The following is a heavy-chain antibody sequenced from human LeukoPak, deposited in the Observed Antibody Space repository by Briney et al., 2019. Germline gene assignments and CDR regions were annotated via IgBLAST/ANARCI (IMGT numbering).Heavy chain of an antibody. CDR1: GFTFSTYA. J-gene: IGHJ3*02. CDR3: AKDGAYCSNGVCQNVFDI. V-gene: IGHV3-30*02. CDR2: IRNEGITK. D-gene: IGHD2-8*01. Sequence: GGSLTLSCAASGFTFSTYAMRWIRKAQAKALEGVAFIRNEGITKYYSDSVKGRFTISRDNSKNTLYLQMNSLRAEDTAVYYCAKDGAYCSNGVCQNVFDIWGQGTMVTVSS.